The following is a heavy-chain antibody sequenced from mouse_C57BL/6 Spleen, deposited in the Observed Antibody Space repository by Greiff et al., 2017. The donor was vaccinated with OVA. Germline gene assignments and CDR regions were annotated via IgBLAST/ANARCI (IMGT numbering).Heavy chain of an antibody. J-gene: IGHJ2*01. CDR3: ASLADD. Sequence: EVQLVESGGDLVKPGGSLKLSCAASGFTFSSYGMSWVRQTPDKRLEWVATISSGGSYTYYPDSVKGRFTISRDNAKNTLYLQMSSLKSEDTAMYYCASLADDWGQGTTLTVSS. CDR1: GFTFSSYG. V-gene: IGHV5-6*01. CDR2: ISSGGSYT.